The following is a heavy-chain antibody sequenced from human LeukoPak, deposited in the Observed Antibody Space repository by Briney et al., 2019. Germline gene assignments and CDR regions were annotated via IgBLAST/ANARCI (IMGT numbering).Heavy chain of an antibody. V-gene: IGHV3-30*03. D-gene: IGHD4-23*01. CDR1: GFTFSSYG. CDR3: ARGTPTVVTTG. Sequence: PGGSLRLSCAASGFTFSSYGMHWVRQAPGKGLEWVAVISYDGSNKYYADSVKGRFTISRDNSKNTLYLQMNSLRAEDTAVYYCARGTPTVVTTGWGQGTLVTVSS. J-gene: IGHJ4*02. CDR2: ISYDGSNK.